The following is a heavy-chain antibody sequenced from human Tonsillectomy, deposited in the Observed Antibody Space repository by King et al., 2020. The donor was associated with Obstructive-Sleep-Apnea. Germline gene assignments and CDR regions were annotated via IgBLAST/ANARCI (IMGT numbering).Heavy chain of an antibody. CDR3: AKNEASIPVVSTDPIA. V-gene: IGHV3-30*18. J-gene: IGHJ5*02. D-gene: IGHD4-23*01. CDR2: ISYDVSNN. CDR1: GFTFNSYR. Sequence: VQLVESGGGLVQPGRSLRLSCAASGFTFNSYRRDWVLPAPGQGLGWLAVISYDVSNNNYADSVKGRFTNSRENSKNTLYLKMNSLRAEDTAMYYCAKNEASIPVVSTDPIAWGQGTLVTVSS.